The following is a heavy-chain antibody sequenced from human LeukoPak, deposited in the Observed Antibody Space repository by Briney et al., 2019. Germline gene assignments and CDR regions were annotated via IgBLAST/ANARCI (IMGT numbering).Heavy chain of an antibody. CDR1: GFTFSSYA. J-gene: IGHJ4*02. CDR2: VSGSGGST. D-gene: IGHD5-12*01. V-gene: IGHV3-23*01. Sequence: GGSLRLSCAASGFTFSSYAMSWVRQAPGKGLEWVSAVSGSGGSTYYADSVKGRFTISRDNSKNTLYLQMNSLRAEDTAVYYCAKDPSGWLRFVYFDYWGQGTLVTVSS. CDR3: AKDPSGWLRFVYFDY.